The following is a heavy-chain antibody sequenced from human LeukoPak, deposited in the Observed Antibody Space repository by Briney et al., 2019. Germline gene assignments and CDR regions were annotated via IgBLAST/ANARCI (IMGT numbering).Heavy chain of an antibody. V-gene: IGHV4-31*03. CDR2: IYYSGST. CDR3: ATRGDGDYVRYFDL. CDR1: GGSISSGGYY. D-gene: IGHD4-17*01. Sequence: SETLSLTCTVSGGSISSGGYYWSWIRQHPGKGLEWIGYIYYSGSTYYNPSLKSRVTISVDTSKNQFSLKLSSVTAADTAVYYCATRGDGDYVRYFDLWGRGTLVTVSS. J-gene: IGHJ2*01.